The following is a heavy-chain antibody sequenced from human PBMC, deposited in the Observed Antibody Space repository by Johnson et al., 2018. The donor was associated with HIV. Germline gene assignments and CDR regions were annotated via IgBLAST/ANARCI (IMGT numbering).Heavy chain of an antibody. D-gene: IGHD1-26*01. J-gene: IGHJ3*02. Sequence: QLVESGGGVVQPGRSLRLSCAASGFTFSNYAMHWVRQAPGKGLEWVAVISYDGSNKYYADSVKGRFTISRDNSKNTLYLQMNSLRAEDTAVYYCAKGLGSYYEAFDIWGQGTMVTVSS. V-gene: IGHV3-30*04. CDR1: GFTFSNYA. CDR3: AKGLGSYYEAFDI. CDR2: ISYDGSNK.